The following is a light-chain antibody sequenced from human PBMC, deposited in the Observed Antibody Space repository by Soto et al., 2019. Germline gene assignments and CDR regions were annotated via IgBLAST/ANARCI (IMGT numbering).Light chain of an antibody. Sequence: DMQMTQSPTTLSASVGDRVTITCRAGQSISSWLAWYQQKPGKAPKLLIYDASSLESGVPSRFSGSGSGTEFTLTISSLQPDDFATYYCQSYNSYLWTFGQGTKVDI. J-gene: IGKJ1*01. CDR1: QSISSW. CDR2: DAS. V-gene: IGKV1-5*01. CDR3: QSYNSYLWT.